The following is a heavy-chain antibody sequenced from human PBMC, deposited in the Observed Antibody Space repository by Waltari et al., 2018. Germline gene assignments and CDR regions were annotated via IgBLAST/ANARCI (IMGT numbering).Heavy chain of an antibody. V-gene: IGHV3-7*01. CDR3: ARDMTVSQSDGFDL. Sequence: EVQLVESGGGLVQPGGSLRLSCAATGFTFRDFDMSWVRQAPGKGLEWVANIKQDGSETYYLDSVKGRFTISKDDVGNSLSLQMNNLRVEDTAVYYCARDMTVSQSDGFDLWGQGTMVTVS. CDR2: IKQDGSET. J-gene: IGHJ3*01. CDR1: GFTFRDFD. D-gene: IGHD4-4*01.